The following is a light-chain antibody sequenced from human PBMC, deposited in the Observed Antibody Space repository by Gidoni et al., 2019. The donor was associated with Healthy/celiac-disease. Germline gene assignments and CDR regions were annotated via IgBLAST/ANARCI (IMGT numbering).Light chain of an antibody. CDR1: SLRSYY. Sequence: SSALTPDPAVSVALGQTVRITCQGDSLRSYYASWYQQKPGQAPVLVIYGKNNRPSGIPDRFSGSSSGNTASLTITGAQAEDEADYYCNSRDSSGNHQVFGGGTKLTVL. J-gene: IGLJ2*01. CDR3: NSRDSSGNHQV. V-gene: IGLV3-19*01. CDR2: GKN.